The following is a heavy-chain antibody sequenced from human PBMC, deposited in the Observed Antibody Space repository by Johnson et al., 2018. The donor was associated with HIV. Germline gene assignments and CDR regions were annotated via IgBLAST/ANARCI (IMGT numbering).Heavy chain of an antibody. J-gene: IGHJ3*02. Sequence: QVQLVESGGGVVQPGRSLRLSCAASGFTFSSYAMHWIRQAPGKGLEWVAVISYDGSNKYYADSVKGRFTISRDNSKNTLYLLMNSLRAEDTAVYYCARASTPWGGCYVGYAFDIWGQVTMVTVSS. D-gene: IGHD2-15*01. CDR1: GFTFSSYA. CDR2: ISYDGSNK. CDR3: ARASTPWGGCYVGYAFDI. V-gene: IGHV3-30-3*01.